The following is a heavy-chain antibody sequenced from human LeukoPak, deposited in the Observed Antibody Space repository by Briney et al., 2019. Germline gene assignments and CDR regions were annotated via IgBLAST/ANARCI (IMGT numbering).Heavy chain of an antibody. Sequence: SETLSLTCTVSGGSISSSSYYWGWIRQPPGKGLEWIGSIYYSGSTYYNPSLKSRVTISVDTSKNQFSLKLSSVTAADTAVYYCARPRSYYDFWSGPKDAFDIWGQGTMVTVSS. J-gene: IGHJ3*02. CDR1: GGSISSSSYY. D-gene: IGHD3-3*01. CDR2: IYYSGST. CDR3: ARPRSYYDFWSGPKDAFDI. V-gene: IGHV4-39*01.